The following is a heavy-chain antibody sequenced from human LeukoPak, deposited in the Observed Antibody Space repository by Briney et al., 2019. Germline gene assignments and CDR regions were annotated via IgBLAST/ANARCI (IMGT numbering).Heavy chain of an antibody. CDR2: INWNGGST. Sequence: GGSLRLSRAASGLTFDDYGMSWVRQAPGKGLEWVSGINWNGGSTGYADSVKGRFTISRDNAKNSLYLQMNSLRAEDTALYYCARALAVADAYYFDYWGQGTLVTVSS. D-gene: IGHD6-19*01. J-gene: IGHJ4*02. V-gene: IGHV3-20*04. CDR1: GLTFDDYG. CDR3: ARALAVADAYYFDY.